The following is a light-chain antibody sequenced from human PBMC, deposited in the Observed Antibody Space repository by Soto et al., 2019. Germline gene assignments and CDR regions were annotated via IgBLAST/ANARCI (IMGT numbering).Light chain of an antibody. J-gene: IGKJ3*01. Sequence: DIQMTQSPPSLSASVGDRVTITCRASQGISNYLAWYQQKPGEAPKLLIYSAYTLKSGVPSRFSGSGSGTEFTLTISSLQPEDVATYYCQRSTSAPLTFGPGPKVDI. CDR3: QRSTSAPLT. V-gene: IGKV1-27*01. CDR1: QGISNY. CDR2: SAY.